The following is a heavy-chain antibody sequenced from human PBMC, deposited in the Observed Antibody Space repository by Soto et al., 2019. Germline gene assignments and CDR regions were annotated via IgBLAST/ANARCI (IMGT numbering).Heavy chain of an antibody. CDR3: ARSMEEHDAFDI. Sequence: PGGSLRLSCAASGFTFSRYSMDWVRQAPGKGLEWVSSISSSSSYIYYADPVKGRFTISRDNAKNSLYLQMNSLRAEDTAVYYSARSMEEHDAFDIWGQGAMVTVSS. J-gene: IGHJ3*02. CDR1: GFTFSRYS. V-gene: IGHV3-21*01. D-gene: IGHD6-6*01. CDR2: ISSSSSYI.